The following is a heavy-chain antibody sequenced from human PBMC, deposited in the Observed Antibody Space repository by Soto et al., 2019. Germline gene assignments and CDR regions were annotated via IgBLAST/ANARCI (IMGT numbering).Heavy chain of an antibody. CDR3: ARNWNLYYYYYMDV. CDR2: MNPNSGNT. V-gene: IGHV1-8*01. Sequence: ASVKVSCKASGYTFTSYDINWVRQATGQGLEWMGWMNPNSGNTGYAQKFQGRVTMTRNTSISTAYMELSSLRSEDTAVYYCARNWNLYYYYYMDVWGEGTTVTVSS. CDR1: GYTFTSYD. J-gene: IGHJ6*03. D-gene: IGHD1-7*01.